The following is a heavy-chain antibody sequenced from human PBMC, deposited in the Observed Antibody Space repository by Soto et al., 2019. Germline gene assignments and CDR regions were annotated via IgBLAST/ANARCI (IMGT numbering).Heavy chain of an antibody. CDR3: TRGVVPAAGAAPHNSHYGVDV. CDR1: GDTFKKFA. V-gene: IGHV1-69*06. CDR2: VIPMFGTT. D-gene: IGHD2-2*01. J-gene: IGHJ6*02. Sequence: QVQLVQSGPEVKKPGSSVKVSCKTSGDTFKKFAISWVRQAPGQGPEWMGGVIPMFGTTKYTQKFQGRVTFTADKSTDTANMELTSLMSEDTATYFCTRGVVPAAGAAPHNSHYGVDVWGQGTTVTVSS.